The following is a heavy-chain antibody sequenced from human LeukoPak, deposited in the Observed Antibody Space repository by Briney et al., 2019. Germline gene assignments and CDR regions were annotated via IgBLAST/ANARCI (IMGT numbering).Heavy chain of an antibody. CDR1: GFTFSGSA. CDR3: TRHDAEMATIEGRSYYYMDV. D-gene: IGHD5-24*01. V-gene: IGHV3-73*01. CDR2: IRSKANSYAT. Sequence: GGSLRLSCAASGFTFSGSAMHWVRQASGKGLEWVGRIRSKANSYATAYAASVKGRFTISRDDSKNTAYLQMNSLKTEDTAVYYCTRHDAEMATIEGRSYYYMDVWGKGTAVTVSS. J-gene: IGHJ6*03.